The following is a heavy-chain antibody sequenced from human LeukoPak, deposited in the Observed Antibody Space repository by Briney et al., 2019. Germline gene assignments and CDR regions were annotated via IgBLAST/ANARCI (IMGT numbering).Heavy chain of an antibody. Sequence: GGSLRLSCAASGFTFSSYGMHWVRQAPGKGLEWVAVIWYDGSNKYYADSVKGRFTISRDNSKNTLYLQMNSLRAEDTAVYCCARTPGQPDYYYYGMDVWGQGTTVTVSS. CDR3: ARTPGQPDYYYYGMDV. CDR1: GFTFSSYG. CDR2: IWYDGSNK. V-gene: IGHV3-33*01. D-gene: IGHD6-13*01. J-gene: IGHJ6*02.